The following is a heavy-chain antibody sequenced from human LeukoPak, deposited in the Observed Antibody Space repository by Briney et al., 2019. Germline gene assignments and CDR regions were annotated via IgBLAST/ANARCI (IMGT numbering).Heavy chain of an antibody. Sequence: GGSLRLSCAASGFTFSSYAMSWVRQAPGKGLEWVSAISGSGGSTYYADSVKGRFTISRDNSKNTLYLQMNSLRAEDTAVYYCAKEGTEYCSSTSCSNWFDPWGQGTTVTVSS. V-gene: IGHV3-23*01. CDR2: ISGSGGST. D-gene: IGHD2-2*01. CDR1: GFTFSSYA. CDR3: AKEGTEYCSSTSCSNWFDP. J-gene: IGHJ5*02.